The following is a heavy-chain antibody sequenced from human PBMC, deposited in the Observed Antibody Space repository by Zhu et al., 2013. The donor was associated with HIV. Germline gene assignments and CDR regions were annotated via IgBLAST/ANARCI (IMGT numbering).Heavy chain of an antibody. CDR1: GYTFTKHG. D-gene: IGHD3-9*01. CDR3: ARIAFDSGYXGDF. Sequence: AEVKKPGASVNVSCKASGYTFTKHGFIWVRQAPGQGLEWMGWITGYNGKTHYAQRFQGRITLTADTSTNTAHMVLTSLTSEDTAVYYCARIAFDSGYXGDFWGQGTLVTVSS. V-gene: IGHV1-18*01. J-gene: IGHJ4*02. CDR2: ITGYNGKT.